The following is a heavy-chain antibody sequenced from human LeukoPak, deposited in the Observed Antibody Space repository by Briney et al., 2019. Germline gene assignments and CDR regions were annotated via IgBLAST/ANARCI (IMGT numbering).Heavy chain of an antibody. D-gene: IGHD2-21*01. CDR3: VRWQYCGGNCYFSAFDI. CDR1: GGSISSSY. J-gene: IGHJ3*02. CDR2: IHHSGST. V-gene: IGHV4-59*01. Sequence: SETLSLTCTVSGGSISSSYWSWIRQSPGKGLEWIGYIHHSGSTNSNPPLKSRVTISVDTPKNQFSLKLSSVTAADTAVYYCVRWQYCGGNCYFSAFDIWGQGTMVTVCS.